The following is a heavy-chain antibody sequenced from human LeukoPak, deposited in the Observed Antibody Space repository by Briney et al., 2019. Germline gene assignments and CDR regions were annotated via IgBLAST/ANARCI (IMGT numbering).Heavy chain of an antibody. CDR2: FFDSVST. Sequence: SETLSLTCTVSGGSISSSYWSWIRQSPGKGLEWIGYFFDSVSTKYNPSLKRRVSISTDTSKNQLSLKLNSVTAADTAVYYCARHGAFITRGLCSSINCYVDGLQPWGQGIMVSVSS. CDR1: GGSISSSY. D-gene: IGHD2-2*01. V-gene: IGHV4-59*08. CDR3: ARHGAFITRGLCSSINCYVDGLQP. J-gene: IGHJ3*01.